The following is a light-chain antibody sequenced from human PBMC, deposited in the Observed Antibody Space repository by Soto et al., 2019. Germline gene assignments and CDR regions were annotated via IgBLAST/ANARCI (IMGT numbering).Light chain of an antibody. CDR1: QSVNFY. CDR3: QQYGDSPVT. CDR2: DAS. V-gene: IGKV3-20*01. Sequence: EIVLTQSPGSLSLSPGERATLSCRASQSVNFYLAWYQQKPGQAPRLLISDASSRATDVPDRFSGSGSGTDFSLTISRLEPEDFAVCYCQQYGDSPVTFGQGTKVDIK. J-gene: IGKJ1*01.